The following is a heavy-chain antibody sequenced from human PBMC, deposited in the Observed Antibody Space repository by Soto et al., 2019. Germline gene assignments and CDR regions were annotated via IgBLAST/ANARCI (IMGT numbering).Heavy chain of an antibody. D-gene: IGHD6-19*01. CDR1: VFTFVSYD. J-gene: IGHJ6*02. CDR2: IGTAGDP. Sequence: GWSLRLACASSVFTFVSYDMHWVHQATGKGLEWVSAIGTAGDPYYPGSVKGRFTISRENAKNSLYLQMNSLRAGDTAVYYCARGGYSSGWYGAYYYYGMDVWGQGTTVTVSS. V-gene: IGHV3-13*05. CDR3: ARGGYSSGWYGAYYYYGMDV.